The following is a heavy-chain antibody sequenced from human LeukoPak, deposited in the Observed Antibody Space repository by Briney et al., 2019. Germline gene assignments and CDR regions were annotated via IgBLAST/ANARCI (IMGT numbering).Heavy chain of an antibody. V-gene: IGHV1-46*01. CDR2: INPSGGST. CDR3: ARDPRASYENSDYYYPGDY. D-gene: IGHD3-22*01. Sequence: ASVKVSCKTSGYTFTSYYIHWVRQAPGQGLEWVAIINPSGGSTRYARKFQGRVTMTRDTSTSTVYMELSSLRSEDTAVYYCARDPRASYENSDYYYPGDYWGQGTLVTVSS. J-gene: IGHJ4*02. CDR1: GYTFTSYY.